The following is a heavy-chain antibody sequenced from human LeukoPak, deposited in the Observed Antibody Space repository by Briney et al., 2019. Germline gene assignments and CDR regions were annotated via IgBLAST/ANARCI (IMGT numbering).Heavy chain of an antibody. CDR2: ISGSGSTT. D-gene: IGHD6-13*01. CDR1: GFTFNNYA. J-gene: IGHJ4*02. CDR3: ARSGIAAAGNGLDY. Sequence: PGGSLRLSCAASGFTFNNYAMSWVRQAPGKGLEWVSAISGSGSTTYYPGSVKGRFTISRENAKNSLYLQMNSLRAGDTAVYYCARSGIAAAGNGLDYWGQGTLVTVSS. V-gene: IGHV3-23*01.